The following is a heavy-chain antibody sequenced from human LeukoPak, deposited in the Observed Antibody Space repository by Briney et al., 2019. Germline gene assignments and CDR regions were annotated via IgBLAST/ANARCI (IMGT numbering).Heavy chain of an antibody. CDR1: GFSFSGHW. CDR3: ARGPNSNWSGLDF. D-gene: IGHD6-6*01. CDR2: ISPTGSTT. V-gene: IGHV3-74*01. Sequence: GSLRLSCTASGFSFSGHWMHWARQLPGKGLVWVSRISPTGSTTSYADSVKGRFTVSKDNAKNTLYLQVNNLRAEDTAVYYCARGPNSNWSGLDFWGQGTLLTVSS. J-gene: IGHJ4*02.